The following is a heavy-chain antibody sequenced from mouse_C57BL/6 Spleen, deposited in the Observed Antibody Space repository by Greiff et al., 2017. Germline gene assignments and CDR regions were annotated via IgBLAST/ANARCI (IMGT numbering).Heavy chain of an antibody. CDR2: ISSGSSTI. J-gene: IGHJ2*01. CDR1: GFTFSDYG. Sequence: EVKLMESGGGLVQPGGSLKLSCAASGFTFSDYGMHWVRQAPEKGLEWVAYISSGSSTIYYADTVKGRFTISRDKAKNTLFLQMNSLWSEDTAMYYCTRRGFYYYGFDYWGQGTTLTVSS. D-gene: IGHD1-1*01. V-gene: IGHV5-17*01. CDR3: TRRGFYYYGFDY.